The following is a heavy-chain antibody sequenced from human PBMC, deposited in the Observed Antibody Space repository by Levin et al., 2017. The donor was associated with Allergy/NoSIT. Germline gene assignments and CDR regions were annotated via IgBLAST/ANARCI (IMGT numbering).Heavy chain of an antibody. CDR3: AKGVENYYDSSGFDY. CDR1: GFTFDDYA. Sequence: AGGSLRLSCAASGFTFDDYAMHWVRQAPGKGLEWVSGISWNSGSIGYADSVKGRFTISRDNAKNSLYLQMNSLRAEDTALYYCAKGVENYYDSSGFDYWGQGTLVTVSS. CDR2: ISWNSGSI. D-gene: IGHD3-22*01. J-gene: IGHJ4*02. V-gene: IGHV3-9*01.